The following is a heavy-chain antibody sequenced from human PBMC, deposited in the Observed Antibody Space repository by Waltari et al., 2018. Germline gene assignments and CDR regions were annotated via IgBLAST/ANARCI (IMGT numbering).Heavy chain of an antibody. CDR2: VIHAGTHT. D-gene: IGHD7-27*01. CDR1: GFSFSDYW. Sequence: DVQLVESGGGIGQPGGSLSLSCVASGFSFSDYWMHWVRQDPEKGLVWVGHVIHAGTHTTYADSVKGRFTVSRDNAKNTVYLQMNSLRADDTAVYFCARDTPGDGIDYWGQGTLVTVSS. V-gene: IGHV3-74*01. J-gene: IGHJ4*02. CDR3: ARDTPGDGIDY.